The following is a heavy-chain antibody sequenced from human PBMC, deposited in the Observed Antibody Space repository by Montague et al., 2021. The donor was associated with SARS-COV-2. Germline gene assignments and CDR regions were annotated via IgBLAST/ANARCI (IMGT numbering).Heavy chain of an antibody. CDR3: ARLKRYFDSSGSPAAFDF. J-gene: IGHJ3*01. CDR1: GGSITNNIDY. Sequence: SETLSLTCTVSGGSITNNIDYWAWIRQPPGKGLEWIGSTYYTGNTYYNPSLKSRVTISVVTSKNHFTLKLSSVTAAETAVYYCARLKRYFDSSGSPAAFDFGGQGTKVTVSS. CDR2: TYYTGNT. D-gene: IGHD3-22*01. V-gene: IGHV4-39*02.